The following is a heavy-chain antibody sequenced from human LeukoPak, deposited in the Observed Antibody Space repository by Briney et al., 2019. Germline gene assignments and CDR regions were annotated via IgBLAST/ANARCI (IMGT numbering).Heavy chain of an antibody. D-gene: IGHD6-19*01. CDR1: GFTFSSYS. Sequence: PGGSLRLSCAASGFTFSSYSMNRVRQAPGKGLEWVSYISGGSGYIYYADSVKGRFTISRDNAKNSLYLQMNSLRAEDTAVYYCARAIAVAEGYWGQGTLVTVSS. J-gene: IGHJ4*02. V-gene: IGHV3-21*01. CDR3: ARAIAVAEGY. CDR2: ISGGSGYI.